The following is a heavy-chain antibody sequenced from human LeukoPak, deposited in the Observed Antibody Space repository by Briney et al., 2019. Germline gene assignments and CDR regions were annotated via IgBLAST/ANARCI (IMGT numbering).Heavy chain of an antibody. CDR3: ARHQFSYCGGDCYFAFDI. CDR1: GYSFTSYW. Sequence: GGSLKISCKGSGYSFTSYWIGWVRQMPGKGLEWMGIIYPGDSDTRYSPSFQGQVTISADKSISTAYLQWSSLKASDTAMYYCARHQFSYCGGDCYFAFDIWGQGTMVTVSS. V-gene: IGHV5-51*01. J-gene: IGHJ3*02. D-gene: IGHD2-21*02. CDR2: IYPGDSDT.